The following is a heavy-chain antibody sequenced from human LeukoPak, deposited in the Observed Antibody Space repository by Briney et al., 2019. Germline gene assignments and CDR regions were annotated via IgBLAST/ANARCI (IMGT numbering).Heavy chain of an antibody. CDR3: ARRRYYDSTGLLD. J-gene: IGHJ1*01. D-gene: IGHD3-22*01. Sequence: SETLSLTCTVSGDSISSSSYYWGWLRQPPGTGLERIADIYYSGGSYYSPSLKSRVTISLDTSKNQFSLKLRSVTAADTAVYFCARRRYYDSTGLLDWGQGTLVSVSS. V-gene: IGHV4-39*01. CDR2: IYYSGGS. CDR1: GDSISSSSYY.